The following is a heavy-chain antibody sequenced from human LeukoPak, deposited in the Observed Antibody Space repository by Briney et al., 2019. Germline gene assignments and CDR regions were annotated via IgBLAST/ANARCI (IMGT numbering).Heavy chain of an antibody. CDR3: ARDRTGYSSGWEDNDY. D-gene: IGHD6-19*01. J-gene: IGHJ4*02. V-gene: IGHV1-2*02. CDR2: INPNSGGT. Sequence: ASVTVSCKASGYTFTGYYMHRVRQAPGQGLEWMGWINPNSGGTNYAQKFQGRVTMTRDTSISTAYMELSRLRSDDTAVYYCARDRTGYSSGWEDNDYWGQGTLVTVSS. CDR1: GYTFTGYY.